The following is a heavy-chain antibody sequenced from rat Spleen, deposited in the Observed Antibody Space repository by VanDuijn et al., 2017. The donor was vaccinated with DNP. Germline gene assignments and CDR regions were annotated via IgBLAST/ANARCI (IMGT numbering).Heavy chain of an antibody. CDR1: GFTFSNYD. Sequence: EVQLVESGGGLVQPGRSIKLSCAASGFTFSNYDMAWVRQAPKKGLEWVATISYDGGTTYYPDSVKGRFTISRDNAENTVYLQMNSLRSEDTATIYSAKDGEYGYAMDAWGQGTSVTFSS. J-gene: IGHJ4*01. D-gene: IGHD4-1*01. CDR2: ISYDGGTT. V-gene: IGHV5-7*01. CDR3: AKDGEYGYAMDA.